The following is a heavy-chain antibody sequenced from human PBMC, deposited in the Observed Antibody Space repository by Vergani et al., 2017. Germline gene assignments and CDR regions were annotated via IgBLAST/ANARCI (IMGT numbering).Heavy chain of an antibody. D-gene: IGHD3-3*01. CDR2: ISAYNGNT. J-gene: IGHJ6*02. V-gene: IGHV1-18*01. CDR3: ARVMYDDFWSGYYGMDV. CDR1: GYTFNSYG. Sequence: QVQLVQSGAEVKKPGASVKVSCKASGYTFNSYGIIWVRQAPGQGLEWMGWISAYNGNTNYAQKLQGRVTMTTDTSTSTAYMELRSLRSDDTAVYYCARVMYDDFWSGYYGMDVWGQGTTVTVSS.